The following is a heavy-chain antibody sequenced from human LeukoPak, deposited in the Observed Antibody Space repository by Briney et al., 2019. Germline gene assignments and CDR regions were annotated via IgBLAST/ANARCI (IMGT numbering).Heavy chain of an antibody. V-gene: IGHV4-59*01. D-gene: IGHD5-12*01. J-gene: IGHJ4*02. CDR3: ARGGGYASPIGY. CDR1: GGSISTYY. CDR2: IYHSGST. Sequence: SETLSLTCTLSGGSISTYYWSWIRQPPGNALHSVGYIYHSGSTNYNPSLKSRVTISVDTSKNQFSLKLSSVTAADTAVYYCARGGGYASPIGYWGQGALVTVSS.